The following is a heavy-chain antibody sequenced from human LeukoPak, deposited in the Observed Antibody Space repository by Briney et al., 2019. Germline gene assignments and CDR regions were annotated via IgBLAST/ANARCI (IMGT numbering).Heavy chain of an antibody. V-gene: IGHV1-8*01. J-gene: IGHJ6*03. CDR3: AREAYCGGDCYSSPYYYYYMDV. D-gene: IGHD2-21*02. CDR1: GYTFTSYD. Sequence: ASVKVSCKASGYTFTSYDINWVRQAPGQGLEWMGWMNPNSGNTGYAQKFQGRVTMTRNTSISTAYMELSSLRSEDTAVYYCAREAYCGGDCYSSPYYYYYMDVWGKGTTVTVSS. CDR2: MNPNSGNT.